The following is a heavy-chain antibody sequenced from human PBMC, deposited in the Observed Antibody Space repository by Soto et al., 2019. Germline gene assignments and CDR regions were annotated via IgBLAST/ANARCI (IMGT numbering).Heavy chain of an antibody. J-gene: IGHJ6*02. CDR2: IYARGST. V-gene: IGHV4-4*07. Sequence: QVQLQESGPGLVKPSETLSLTCTVSGGSMRSYYWNWIRQPAGEGLEWIGRIYARGSTKYNPSLESRVTLLVAVSQNQFSLRLTSVTAADTAVYYCAGIGEEIYYGMDVWGQGTTVTVSS. CDR3: AGIGEEIYYGMDV. CDR1: GGSMRSYY. D-gene: IGHD3-3*01.